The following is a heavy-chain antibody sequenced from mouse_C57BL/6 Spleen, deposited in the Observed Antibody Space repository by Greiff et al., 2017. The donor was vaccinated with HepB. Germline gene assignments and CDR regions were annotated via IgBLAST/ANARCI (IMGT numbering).Heavy chain of an antibody. D-gene: IGHD4-1*01. CDR2: IYPGDGDT. V-gene: IGHV1-82*01. Sequence: LVESGPELVKPGASVKISCKASGYAFSSSWMNWVKQRPGKGLEWIGRIYPGDGDTNYNGKFKGKATLTADKSSSTAYMQLSSLTSEDSAVYFCASPWDYFDYWGQGTTLTVSS. J-gene: IGHJ2*01. CDR1: GYAFSSSW. CDR3: ASPWDYFDY.